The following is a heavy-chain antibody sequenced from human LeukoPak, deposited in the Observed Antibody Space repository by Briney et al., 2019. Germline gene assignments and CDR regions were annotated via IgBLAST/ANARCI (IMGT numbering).Heavy chain of an antibody. CDR1: GFTFSSYG. J-gene: IGHJ4*02. CDR2: FGGGGGPT. V-gene: IGHV3-23*01. D-gene: IGHD6-13*01. CDR3: AKDRRQLANFDY. Sequence: GGSLRLSCVASGFTFSSYGMSWVRQAPGKGLEWVSGFGGGGGPTYYADSVKGRFTISRDNSKNTLYLQMNSLRADDTAVYYFAKDRRQLANFDYWGQGTLVTVSS.